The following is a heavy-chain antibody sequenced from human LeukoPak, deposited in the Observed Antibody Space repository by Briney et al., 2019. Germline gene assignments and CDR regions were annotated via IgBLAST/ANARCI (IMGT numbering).Heavy chain of an antibody. Sequence: PSETLSLTCTVSGGSISSSSYYWGWIRQPPGKGLEWIGSIYYSGSTYYNPSLKSRVTISVDTSKNQFSLKLSSVTAADTAVYYCARDLMTTVNNWFDPWGQGTLVTVSS. J-gene: IGHJ5*02. CDR2: IYYSGST. V-gene: IGHV4-39*07. D-gene: IGHD4-17*01. CDR3: ARDLMTTVNNWFDP. CDR1: GGSISSSSYY.